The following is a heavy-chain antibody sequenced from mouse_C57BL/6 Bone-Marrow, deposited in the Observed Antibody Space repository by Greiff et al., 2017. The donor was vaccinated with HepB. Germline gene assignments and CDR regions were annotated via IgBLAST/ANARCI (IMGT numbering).Heavy chain of an antibody. J-gene: IGHJ3*01. D-gene: IGHD2-12*01. CDR2: IHPNSGST. CDR3: ASAYYSPWFAY. Sequence: VQLKQPGAELVKPGASVKLSCKASGYTFTSYWMHWVKQRPGQGLEWIGMIHPNSGSTNYNEKFKSKATLTVDKSSSTAYMQLSSLTSEDSAVYYCASAYYSPWFAYWGQGTLVTVSA. CDR1: GYTFTSYW. V-gene: IGHV1-64*01.